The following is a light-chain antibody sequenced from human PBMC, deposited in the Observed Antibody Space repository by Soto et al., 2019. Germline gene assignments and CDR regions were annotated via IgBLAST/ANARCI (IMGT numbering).Light chain of an antibody. CDR1: QSVSRNY. V-gene: IGKV3-20*01. CDR2: GAS. CDR3: QQYDRSSFT. Sequence: EIVLTQSPGTLSLSPGERATLSCRSSQSVSRNYLAWYQQKPGQAPRLLIYGASSRATGIPVRFSGSGSGTDFTLTISRLEPEDFAVYYCQQYDRSSFTFGPGTKVDIK. J-gene: IGKJ3*01.